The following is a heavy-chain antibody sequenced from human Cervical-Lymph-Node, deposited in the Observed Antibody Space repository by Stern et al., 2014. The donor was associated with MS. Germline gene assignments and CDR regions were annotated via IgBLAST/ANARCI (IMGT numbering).Heavy chain of an antibody. D-gene: IGHD3-9*01. J-gene: IGHJ4*02. CDR3: ASGVLTGYQKPEDY. Sequence: QMQLVESGGGLVRPGGSLRLSCAASGFTFSDYNMHWIRQAPGEGLEWISYISYMGASMHYADSVKGRFPVSRDNAKHSLYLQMNSLRAEDTAVYYCASGVLTGYQKPEDYWGQGTLVTVSS. V-gene: IGHV3-11*01. CDR1: GFTFSDYN. CDR2: ISYMGASM.